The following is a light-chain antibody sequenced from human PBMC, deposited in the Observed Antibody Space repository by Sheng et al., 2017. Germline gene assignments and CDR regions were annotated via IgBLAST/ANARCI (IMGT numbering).Light chain of an antibody. V-gene: IGKV1-5*03. J-gene: IGKJ1*01. Sequence: DIQMTQSPSTLSASVGDRVTITCRASQSLSGWLAWYQHKPGKAPSLLIYKASTLQTGVPSRFSGSGSGTEFTLTISSLQPDDFATYYCHQYNTFSPTFGQGTKVEIK. CDR1: QSLSGW. CDR2: KAS. CDR3: HQYNTFSPT.